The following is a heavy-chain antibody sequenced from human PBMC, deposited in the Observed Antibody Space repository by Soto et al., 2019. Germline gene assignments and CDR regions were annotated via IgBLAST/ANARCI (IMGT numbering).Heavy chain of an antibody. CDR3: ARANGGWYDAFDI. D-gene: IGHD6-19*01. CDR2: MNPNSGNT. CDR1: GYTFTSYY. Sequence: ASVKVTCKASGYTFTSYYINWVRQATGQGLEWMGWMNPNSGNTGYAQKFQGRVTMTRNTSISTAYMELSSLRSEDTAVYYCARANGGWYDAFDIWGQGTMVTVSS. J-gene: IGHJ3*02. V-gene: IGHV1-8*01.